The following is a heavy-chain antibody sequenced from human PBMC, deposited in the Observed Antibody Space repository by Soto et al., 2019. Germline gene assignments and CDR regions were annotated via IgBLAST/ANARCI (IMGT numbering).Heavy chain of an antibody. J-gene: IGHJ4*02. CDR1: GGTFSSYA. CDR2: IIPIFGTA. V-gene: IGHV1-69*01. Sequence: QVQLVQSGAEVKKPGSSVKVSCKASGGTFSSYAISWVRQAPGQGLEWMGGIIPIFGTANYAQKFQGRVTITADESTSTAYMDLSSLRSEDTAVYYCARHYYYDSSGYYSYLFDYWGQGTLVTVSS. CDR3: ARHYYYDSSGYYSYLFDY. D-gene: IGHD3-22*01.